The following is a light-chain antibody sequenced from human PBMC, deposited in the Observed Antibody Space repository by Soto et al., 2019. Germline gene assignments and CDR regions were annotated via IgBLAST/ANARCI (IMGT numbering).Light chain of an antibody. Sequence: EIIMTQSPGTLSLSPGEGATLSCRATQAVYSSLVAWYQQKPGQAPRLLIYGASSRATGIPDRFSGSGSGTDFILSISRLEVEDFAVYHCQQYGNAPITFGQGTRLEIK. J-gene: IGKJ5*01. V-gene: IGKV3-20*01. CDR3: QQYGNAPIT. CDR2: GAS. CDR1: QAVYSSL.